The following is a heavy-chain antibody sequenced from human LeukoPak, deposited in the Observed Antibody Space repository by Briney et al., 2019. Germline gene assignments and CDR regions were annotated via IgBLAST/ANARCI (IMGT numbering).Heavy chain of an antibody. CDR3: AKDGGDMKRAMDI. Sequence: GGSLRLSCAASGFSFSHYGIHWVRQAPGQGLEWVALVSDDGYNEFYADSVRGRFSISRDNSKNTVYVQMNSLRLEDTAVYFCAKDGGDMKRAMDIWGQGTMVTVSS. CDR2: VSDDGYNE. CDR1: GFSFSHYG. J-gene: IGHJ3*02. V-gene: IGHV3-30*18. D-gene: IGHD2-2*01.